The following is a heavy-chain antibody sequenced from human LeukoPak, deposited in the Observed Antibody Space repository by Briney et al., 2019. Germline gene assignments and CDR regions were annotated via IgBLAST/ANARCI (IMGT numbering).Heavy chain of an antibody. J-gene: IGHJ4*02. CDR1: GFRFNDYD. CDR3: ARSAGATYPSDY. Sequence: GASVKVSCRASGFRFNDYDINWVRQATGQGLEWMGWMNPNSGNAGYIQKFQGRVTLTRDTSINTAYMELSSLRSEDTAVYFCARSAGATYPSDYWGQGTLVTVSS. CDR2: MNPNSGNA. V-gene: IGHV1-8*01. D-gene: IGHD1-26*01.